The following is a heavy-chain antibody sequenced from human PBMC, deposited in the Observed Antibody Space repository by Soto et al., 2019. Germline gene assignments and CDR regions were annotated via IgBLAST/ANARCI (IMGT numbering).Heavy chain of an antibody. V-gene: IGHV4-31*03. CDR3: AREVVEMATIRGAFDI. Sequence: PSETLSLTCTVSGGSISSGGYYWSWIRQHPGKGLEWIGYIYYSGSTYYNPSLKSRVTISVDTSKNQFSLKLSSVTAADTAVYYCAREVVEMATIRGAFDIWGQGTMGTVSS. D-gene: IGHD5-12*01. CDR2: IYYSGST. J-gene: IGHJ3*02. CDR1: GGSISSGGYY.